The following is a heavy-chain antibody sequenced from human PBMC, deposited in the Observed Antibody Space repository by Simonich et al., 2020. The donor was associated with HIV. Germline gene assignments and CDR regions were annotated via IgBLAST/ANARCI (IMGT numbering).Heavy chain of an antibody. CDR1: GESFSVYY. CDR3: ARLERGIDAFDI. D-gene: IGHD7-27*01. J-gene: IGHJ3*02. V-gene: IGHV4-34*12. Sequence: QEQLRQWGAGLLKPSETLSLTCAVYGESFSVYYWTWIRQPPGKGLEWFGEIIHSGGTNYNPALKSRVTISVDSSKKQFSLKLSSVTAADTAVYYCARLERGIDAFDIWGQGTMVTVSS. CDR2: IIHSGGT.